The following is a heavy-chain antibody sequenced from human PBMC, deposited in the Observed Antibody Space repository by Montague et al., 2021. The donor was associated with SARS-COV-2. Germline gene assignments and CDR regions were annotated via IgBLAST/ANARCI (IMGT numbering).Heavy chain of an antibody. Sequence: SETRSLTCTVSGGSISNYYWSWIRQPPGKGLEWIGYIYYSGSTDYSPSLKSRVTISLDTSKNQFSLKLTSVTAADTAVYYCARGGGSYNYGLDVWGTGTTVTVSS. D-gene: IGHD2-15*01. CDR1: GGSISNYY. J-gene: IGHJ6*04. V-gene: IGHV4-59*01. CDR3: ARGGGSYNYGLDV. CDR2: IYYSGST.